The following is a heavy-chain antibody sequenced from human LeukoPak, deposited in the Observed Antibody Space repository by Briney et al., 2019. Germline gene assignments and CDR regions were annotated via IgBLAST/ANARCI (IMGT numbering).Heavy chain of an antibody. V-gene: IGHV3-48*04. CDR3: AKGIGELRMGNYYYYGMDV. Sequence: GGSLRLSCAASGFTFSSYSMNWVRQAPGKGLEWVSYISSASGSIYYADSVKGRFTISRDNAKNSLFLQMNSLRAEDTAVYYCAKGIGELRMGNYYYYGMDVWGQGTTVTVSS. CDR1: GFTFSSYS. J-gene: IGHJ6*02. CDR2: ISSASGSI. D-gene: IGHD3-10*01.